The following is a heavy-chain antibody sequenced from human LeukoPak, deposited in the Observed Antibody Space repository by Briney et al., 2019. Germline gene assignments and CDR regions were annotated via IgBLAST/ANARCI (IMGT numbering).Heavy chain of an antibody. J-gene: IGHJ4*02. D-gene: IGHD3-22*01. CDR3: ARASYYDSSGYYSMYYFDY. V-gene: IGHV1-8*01. CDR1: GYTFTSYD. Sequence: ASVKVSCKASGYTFTSYDINWVRQATGQGLEWMGWMNPNSGNTGYAQKFQGRVTMTRNTSVSTAYMELSSLRSEDTAVYYCARASYYDSSGYYSMYYFDYWGQGTLVTVSS. CDR2: MNPNSGNT.